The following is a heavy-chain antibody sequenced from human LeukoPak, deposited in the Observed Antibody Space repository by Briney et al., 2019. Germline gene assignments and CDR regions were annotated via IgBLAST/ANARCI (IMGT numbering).Heavy chain of an antibody. CDR3: AGIAAAGTFDP. Sequence: GGSLRLSCAASGFTFSSYSMNWVRQAPGKGLEWVSSISSSSSYIYYADSVKGRFTISRDNAKNSLYLQMNSLRAEDTAVYYCAGIAAAGTFDPWGQGTLATVSS. V-gene: IGHV3-21*01. CDR2: ISSSSSYI. CDR1: GFTFSSYS. D-gene: IGHD6-13*01. J-gene: IGHJ5*02.